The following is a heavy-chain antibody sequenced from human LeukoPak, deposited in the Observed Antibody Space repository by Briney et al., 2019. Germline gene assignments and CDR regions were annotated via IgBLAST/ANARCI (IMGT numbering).Heavy chain of an antibody. CDR1: GYTFTSYG. CDR3: AREKRTGTTLDNWFDP. D-gene: IGHD1-7*01. Sequence: ASVKVSCKASGYTFTSYGISWVRQAPGQGLEWMGWISAYNGNTNYAQKLQGRVTMTTDTSTSTAYMELSSLRSEDTAVYYCAREKRTGTTLDNWFDPWGQGTLVTVSS. J-gene: IGHJ5*02. CDR2: ISAYNGNT. V-gene: IGHV1-18*01.